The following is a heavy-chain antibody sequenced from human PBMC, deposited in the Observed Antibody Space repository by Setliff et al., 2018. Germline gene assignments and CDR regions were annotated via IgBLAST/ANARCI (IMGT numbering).Heavy chain of an antibody. CDR1: GGSISSSSYY. Sequence: LSLTCTVSGGSISSSSYYWGWIRQPPGKGLEWIGSIYYSGSTYYNPSLKSRVTISVDTSKNQFSLKLSSVTAADTAVYYCARVAAYSSSWYNYYYGMDVWGQGTTVTVSS. CDR3: ARVAAYSSSWYNYYYGMDV. V-gene: IGHV4-39*07. D-gene: IGHD6-13*01. J-gene: IGHJ6*02. CDR2: IYYSGST.